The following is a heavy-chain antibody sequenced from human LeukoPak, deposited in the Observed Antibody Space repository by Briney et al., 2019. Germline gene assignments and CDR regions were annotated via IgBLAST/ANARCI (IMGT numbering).Heavy chain of an antibody. Sequence: GGSLRLSCAASGFTFSSYAMSWVRQAPGKGLEWVSAISGSGGSTYYADSVKGRFTISRDNSKNTLYLQMNSPRAEDTAVYYCAKVIAAAGRGIDYWGQGTLVTVSS. J-gene: IGHJ4*02. D-gene: IGHD6-13*01. CDR1: GFTFSSYA. CDR3: AKVIAAAGRGIDY. V-gene: IGHV3-23*01. CDR2: ISGSGGST.